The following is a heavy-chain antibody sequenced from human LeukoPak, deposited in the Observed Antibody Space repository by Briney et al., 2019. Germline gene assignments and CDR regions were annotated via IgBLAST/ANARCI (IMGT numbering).Heavy chain of an antibody. CDR1: GFTVRDYH. V-gene: IGHV3-69-1*01. J-gene: IGHJ2*01. CDR3: ARDYETPYGPWYFDL. CDR2: IVGSST. D-gene: IGHD3-22*01. Sequence: GGSLRLSCAASGFTVRDYHMSWIRQAPGKGLELVSAIVGSSTHHADSVKGRFTISRDNTKKSLYLQMNSLRAEETAVYYCARDYETPYGPWYFDLWGRGTLVTVSS.